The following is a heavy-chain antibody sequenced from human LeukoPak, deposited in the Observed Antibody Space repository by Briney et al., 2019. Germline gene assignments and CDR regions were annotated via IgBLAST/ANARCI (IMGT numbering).Heavy chain of an antibody. CDR1: GGSISSYY. D-gene: IGHD4-17*01. V-gene: IGHV4-59*01. CDR2: IYYSGST. J-gene: IGHJ4*02. CDR3: ASSYGDYVDY. Sequence: PSETLSLTCTVPGGSISSYYWSWIRQPPGKGLEWIGYIYYSGSTNYNPSLKSRVTISVDTSKNQFSLKLSSVTAADTAVYYCASSYGDYVDYWGQGTLVTVSS.